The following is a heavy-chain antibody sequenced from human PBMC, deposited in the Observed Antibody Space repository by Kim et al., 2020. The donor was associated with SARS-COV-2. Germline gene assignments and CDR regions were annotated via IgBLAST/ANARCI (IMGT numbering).Heavy chain of an antibody. J-gene: IGHJ4*02. D-gene: IGHD3-16*01. CDR3: VRGTWGDVNDY. CDR2: INTKKGDT. CDR1: GDTSSTSG. Sequence: ASVKVSCKTSGDTSSTSGFSWVRQAPGQGLEWMGWINTKKGDTNYVQKFQDRVTTTTDSSTTAAYMELRSLKSDDTAVYYCVRGTWGDVNDYWGQGTLVTVSS. V-gene: IGHV1-18*01.